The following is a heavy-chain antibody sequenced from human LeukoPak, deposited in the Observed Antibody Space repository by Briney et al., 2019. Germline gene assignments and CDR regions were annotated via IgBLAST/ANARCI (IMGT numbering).Heavy chain of an antibody. D-gene: IGHD1-26*01. J-gene: IGHJ3*02. Sequence: SETLSLTCTVSGGSIGTYYWSWIRQPPGKGLEWIGYIYYRGTTNYNPSLMSRVTISVDTSKNQFSLKVRSVTAADTAVYYCASAKVGATLAFDIWGQGTMVTVSS. CDR2: IYYRGTT. CDR3: ASAKVGATLAFDI. V-gene: IGHV4-59*01. CDR1: GGSIGTYY.